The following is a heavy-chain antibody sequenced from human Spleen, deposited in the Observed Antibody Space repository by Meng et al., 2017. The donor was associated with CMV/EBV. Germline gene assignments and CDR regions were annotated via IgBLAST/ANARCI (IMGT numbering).Heavy chain of an antibody. J-gene: IGHJ4*02. V-gene: IGHV3-33*03. Sequence: GGSLRLSCAASGFTFMNYGMHWVRQAPGKGLEWVAVIWYDGSKEFYADAVKGRFTLSRDNSRNTLYLQMNSLRAEDTALYYCAKDHSRTWYYFDLWGQGTLVTVSS. CDR2: IWYDGSKE. D-gene: IGHD2-2*01. CDR1: GFTFMNYG. CDR3: AKDHSRTWYYFDL.